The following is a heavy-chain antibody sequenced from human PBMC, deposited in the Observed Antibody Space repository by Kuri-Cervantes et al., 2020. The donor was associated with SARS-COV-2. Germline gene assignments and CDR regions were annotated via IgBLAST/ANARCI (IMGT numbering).Heavy chain of an antibody. V-gene: IGHV3-30-3*01. J-gene: IGHJ4*02. D-gene: IGHD3-3*01. CDR3: IRWGLYYTFWSGCYSVDY. CDR2: ISYDGSNK. Sequence: GESLKISCAASGFTFSSYAMHWVRQAPGKGLEWVAVISYDGSNKYYADSVKGRFTISRDNSKNTLYLQMHSLRSEDTAKFYHIRWGLYYTFWSGCYSVDYWGQGTLVTVSS. CDR1: GFTFSSYA.